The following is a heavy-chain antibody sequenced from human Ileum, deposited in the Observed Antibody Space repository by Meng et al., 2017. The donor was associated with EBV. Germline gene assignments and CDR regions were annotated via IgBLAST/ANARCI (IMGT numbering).Heavy chain of an antibody. V-gene: IGHV4-4*02. Sequence: LTESCPGLVKPSGTLSLTCTVSGDSISSDIGWSWVRQPPGKGLEWIGEVYHRGDTNYNPSLKSRVDISVDKSKNQFYLSLFSVTAADTAVYYCGRDQGRELINHWGQGTLVTVSS. J-gene: IGHJ4*02. CDR3: GRDQGRELINH. CDR1: GDSISSDIG. D-gene: IGHD1-7*01. CDR2: VYHRGDT.